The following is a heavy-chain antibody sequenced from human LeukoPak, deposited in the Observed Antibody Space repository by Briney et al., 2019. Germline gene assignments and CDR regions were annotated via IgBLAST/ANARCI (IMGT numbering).Heavy chain of an antibody. Sequence: EASVKVSCKTSGYSFISYGLHWVRQAPGQGLEWMGGLIPIFGTANYAQKFQGRVTITADESTSTAYMELSSLRSEDTAVYYCARGIVVVTAPPNDYYFDYWGQGTLVTVSS. CDR2: LIPIFGTA. CDR1: GYSFISYG. J-gene: IGHJ4*02. CDR3: ARGIVVVTAPPNDYYFDY. V-gene: IGHV1-69*13. D-gene: IGHD2-21*02.